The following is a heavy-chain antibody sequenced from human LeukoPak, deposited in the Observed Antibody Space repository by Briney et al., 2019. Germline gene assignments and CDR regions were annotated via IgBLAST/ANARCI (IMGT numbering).Heavy chain of an antibody. CDR3: ARWLTT. CDR1: GXSVSNNSSA. CDR2: TYYRSRWYK. D-gene: IGHD3-9*01. V-gene: IGHV6-1*01. J-gene: IGHJ5*02. Sequence: SQTLSLTCVISGXSVSNNSSAWNWIRQSPSRGLEWLGRTYYRSRWYKDYAVSVKSRITINPDTSKNQFSLQLNSVSPEDTAVYYCARWLTTWGQGTLVTVSS.